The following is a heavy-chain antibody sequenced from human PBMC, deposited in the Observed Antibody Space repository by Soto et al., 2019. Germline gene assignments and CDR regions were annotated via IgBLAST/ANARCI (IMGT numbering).Heavy chain of an antibody. Sequence: QVQLVESGGGVVQPGRSLRLSCAASGFTFSSYGMHWVRQAPGKGLEWVAVISYDGSNKYYADSVKGRFTISRDNSKNPLYLQMNSLRAEDTAVYYCAKAPRGDYYFDYWGQGTLVTVSS. CDR3: AKAPRGDYYFDY. CDR1: GFTFSSYG. CDR2: ISYDGSNK. D-gene: IGHD2-21*02. V-gene: IGHV3-30*18. J-gene: IGHJ4*02.